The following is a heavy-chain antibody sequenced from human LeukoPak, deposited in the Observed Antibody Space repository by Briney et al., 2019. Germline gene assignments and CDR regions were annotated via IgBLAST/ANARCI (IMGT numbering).Heavy chain of an antibody. CDR3: ARVRYCSSTSCYPRFDP. CDR1: GGSISSGGYY. D-gene: IGHD2-2*01. V-gene: IGHV4-31*03. Sequence: SETLSLTYTVSGGSISSGGYYWSWIRQHPGKGLEWIGYIYYSGSTYYNPSLKSRVTISVDTSKNQFSLKLSSVTAADTAVYYCARVRYCSSTSCYPRFDPWGQGTLVTVSS. J-gene: IGHJ5*02. CDR2: IYYSGST.